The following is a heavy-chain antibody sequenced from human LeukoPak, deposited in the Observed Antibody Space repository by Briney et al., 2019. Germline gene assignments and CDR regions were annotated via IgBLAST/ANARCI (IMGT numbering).Heavy chain of an antibody. CDR1: GYTLTELS. CDR2: FDPEDGET. D-gene: IGHD2-2*01. J-gene: IGHJ5*02. Sequence: GASVKVSCKVSGYTLTELSMHWVRQAPGKGLEWMGGFDPEDGETIYAQKFQGRVTMTEDTSTDTAYMELSRLRSDDTAVYYCARGIPRYCSSTSCSNWFDPWGQGTLVTVSS. V-gene: IGHV1-24*01. CDR3: ARGIPRYCSSTSCSNWFDP.